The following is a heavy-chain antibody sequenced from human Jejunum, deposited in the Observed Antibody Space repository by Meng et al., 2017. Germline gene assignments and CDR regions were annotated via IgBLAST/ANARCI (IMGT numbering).Heavy chain of an antibody. CDR1: ACSISSVYW. J-gene: IGHJ4*02. V-gene: IGHV4-4*02. Sequence: HLPNAAPGLVEPSEPLSLTFSVSACSISSVYWWTWVRQSPGKGLEWIGEIYHSGSTNYNPSLKSRVTISVDKSKNQFSLKLTSVTAADTAVYYCARGGYYSFDYWGQGTLVTVSS. CDR3: ARGGYYSFDY. CDR2: IYHSGST. D-gene: IGHD5-18*01.